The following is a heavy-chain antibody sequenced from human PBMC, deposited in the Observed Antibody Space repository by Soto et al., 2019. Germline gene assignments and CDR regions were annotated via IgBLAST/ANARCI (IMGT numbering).Heavy chain of an antibody. CDR3: ASGAYCSGGSCYTYHFDY. D-gene: IGHD2-15*01. CDR1: GGSFSGYY. CDR2: INHSGST. J-gene: IGHJ4*02. Sequence: PSETLSLTCAVYGGSFSGYYWSWICQPPGKGLEWIGEINHSGSTNYNPSLKSRVTISVDTSKNQFSLKLSSVTAADTAVYYCASGAYCSGGSCYTYHFDYWGQGTLVTVSS. V-gene: IGHV4-34*01.